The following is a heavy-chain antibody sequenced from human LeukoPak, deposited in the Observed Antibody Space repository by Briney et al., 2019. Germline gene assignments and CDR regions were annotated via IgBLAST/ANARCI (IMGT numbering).Heavy chain of an antibody. CDR2: LYSDGST. CDR1: GLTVSSNY. D-gene: IGHD3-10*01. Sequence: GGSLRLSCVASGLTVSSNYMSWVPQAPGKGLEWVSLLYSDGSTFYGDSVKGRFTISRDNSKNTVYLQMNSLRGEDTAVYYCARDSGSFPNYFDYWGQGTLVTVSS. J-gene: IGHJ4*02. CDR3: ARDSGSFPNYFDY. V-gene: IGHV3-53*01.